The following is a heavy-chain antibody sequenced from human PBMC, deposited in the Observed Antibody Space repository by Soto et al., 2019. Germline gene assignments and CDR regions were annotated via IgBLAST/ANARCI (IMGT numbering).Heavy chain of an antibody. J-gene: IGHJ6*02. CDR2: IYYSGST. Sequence: SGTLSLTCTVSGGSISSSSYYWGWIRQPPGKGLEWIGSIYYSGSTYYNPSLKSRVTISVDTSKNQFSLKLSSVTAADTAVYYCASSTNYYYYYGMDVWGQGTTVTVSS. CDR1: GGSISSSSYY. V-gene: IGHV4-39*01. CDR3: ASSTNYYYYYGMDV.